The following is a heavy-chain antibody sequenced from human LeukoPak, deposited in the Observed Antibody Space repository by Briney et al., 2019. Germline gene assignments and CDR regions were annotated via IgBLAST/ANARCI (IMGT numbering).Heavy chain of an antibody. CDR3: AKDSGYALGY. J-gene: IGHJ4*02. CDR2: ISYDGSNK. D-gene: IGHD5-12*01. Sequence: GGSLRLSCAASGFTFSSYGMHWVRQAPGKGLEWVAVISYDGSNKYYADSVKGRLTISRDNSKNTLYLQMNSLRAEDTAVYYCAKDSGYALGYWSQGTLVTVSS. CDR1: GFTFSSYG. V-gene: IGHV3-30*18.